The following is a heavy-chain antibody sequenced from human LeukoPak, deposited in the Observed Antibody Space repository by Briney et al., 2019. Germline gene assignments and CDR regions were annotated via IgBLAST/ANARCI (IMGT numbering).Heavy chain of an antibody. CDR1: GFIFNSYG. Sequence: GGSLRLSCAASGFIFNSYGLVWVRQAPGKGLEWVSAISNDGGGTTYADFVKGRFSVSRDNSKNTLFLQMNSLRAEDTALYYCAKGSSGYFFDLWGQGTLVTASS. V-gene: IGHV3-23*01. J-gene: IGHJ4*02. CDR3: AKGSSGYFFDL. CDR2: ISNDGGGT. D-gene: IGHD3-22*01.